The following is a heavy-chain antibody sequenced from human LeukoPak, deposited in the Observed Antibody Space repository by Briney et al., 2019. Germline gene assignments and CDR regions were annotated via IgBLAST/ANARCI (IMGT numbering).Heavy chain of an antibody. CDR1: GGSFTSYY. D-gene: IGHD3-22*01. V-gene: IGHV4-59*08. Sequence: SETLSLTCTVSGGSFTSYYWTWVRQPPGRGLEWVGNIFYTGSTRYGPSLNSRVTISLDTSRSQFSLKLNSVTAADTAVYYCARQPSGYYEKSGYYPYYFDSWGQGTLVTVSS. J-gene: IGHJ4*02. CDR2: IFYTGST. CDR3: ARQPSGYYEKSGYYPYYFDS.